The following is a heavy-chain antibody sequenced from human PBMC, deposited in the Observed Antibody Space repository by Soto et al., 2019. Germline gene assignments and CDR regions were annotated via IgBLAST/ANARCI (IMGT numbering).Heavy chain of an antibody. CDR2: AYYRSQWYY. CDR3: TKQKGDSRTYNGMDV. Sequence: SQTLSLTYAISGDNVSSNSAAWNWIRQSPSRGLEWLGRAYYRSQWYYDSAVSVRSRITVIPDTSKNQLSLQLNSVTPEDTAVYYCTKQKGDSRTYNGMDVWGQGTTVTVSS. V-gene: IGHV6-1*01. CDR1: GDNVSSNSAA. J-gene: IGHJ6*02. D-gene: IGHD2-21*02.